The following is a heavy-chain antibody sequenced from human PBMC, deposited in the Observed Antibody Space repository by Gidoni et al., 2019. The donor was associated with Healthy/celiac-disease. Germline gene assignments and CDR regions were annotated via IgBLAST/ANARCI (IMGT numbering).Heavy chain of an antibody. D-gene: IGHD3-16*02. CDR1: GGSFSGYY. J-gene: IGHJ4*02. V-gene: IGHV4-34*01. Sequence: QVQLQQWGAGVLKPSATLSLTCAVYGGSFSGYYWSWIRQPPGKGLEWISEINHSGSSNDNPAIKSRITISVDTSKNQFSQKLSSVTAADTAVYYCARTPYSWGSYRGDYWGQGTLVTVSS. CDR3: ARTPYSWGSYRGDY. CDR2: INHSGSS.